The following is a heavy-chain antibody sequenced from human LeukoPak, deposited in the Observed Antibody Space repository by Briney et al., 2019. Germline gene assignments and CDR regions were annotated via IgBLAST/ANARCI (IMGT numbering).Heavy chain of an antibody. J-gene: IGHJ4*02. V-gene: IGHV4-34*01. CDR3: ARDPVDN. CDR2: INHSGST. Sequence: SETLSLTCAVYGGSFSGYYWSWIRQPPGKGLEWIGEINHSGSTNYNPSLKSRVTISVDTSKNQFSLKLSSVTAADTAVYYCARDPVDNWGQGTLVTVSS. CDR1: GGSFSGYY.